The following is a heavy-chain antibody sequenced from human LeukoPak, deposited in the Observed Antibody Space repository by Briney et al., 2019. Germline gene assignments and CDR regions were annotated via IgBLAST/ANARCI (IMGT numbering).Heavy chain of an antibody. CDR2: IIPIFGTA. Sequence: ASVKVSCKASGGTFSSYAISWVRQAPGQGLEWMGGIIPIFGTANYAQKFQGRVTITTDESTSTAYMELSSLRSEDTAVYYCARDKVEWLLGVRYYFDYWGQGTLVTVPS. CDR1: GGTFSSYA. J-gene: IGHJ4*02. V-gene: IGHV1-69*05. CDR3: ARDKVEWLLGVRYYFDY. D-gene: IGHD3-3*01.